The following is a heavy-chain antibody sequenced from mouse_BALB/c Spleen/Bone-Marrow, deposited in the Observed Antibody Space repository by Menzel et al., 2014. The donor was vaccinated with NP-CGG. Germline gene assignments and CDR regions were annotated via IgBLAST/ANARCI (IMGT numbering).Heavy chain of an antibody. CDR3: TRSNYGYWYFDV. D-gene: IGHD1-1*01. Sequence: VQLVETGAELGKPGASVKLSCKASGYTFSSYYMYWVKQRPGQGLEWIGEINPSNGGTKFNEKFKSKATLTVDKSSSTAYMQLSSLTSEDSAVYYCTRSNYGYWYFDVWGAGTTVTVST. J-gene: IGHJ1*01. V-gene: IGHV1S81*02. CDR2: INPSNGGT. CDR1: GYTFSSYY.